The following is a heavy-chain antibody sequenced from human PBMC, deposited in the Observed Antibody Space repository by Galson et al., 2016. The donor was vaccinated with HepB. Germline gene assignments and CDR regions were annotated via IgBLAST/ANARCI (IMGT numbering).Heavy chain of an antibody. CDR2: INGDGSST. J-gene: IGHJ3*02. Sequence: SLRLSCAASGLTFSGFWMHWVRQAPGKGLVWVSGINGDGSSTTYADSVKGRFTISRDSAKNTLYLQMNSLRAEDTAVYSCARGGTQLSYAFDIWGQGTMVTVSS. CDR3: ARGGTQLSYAFDI. V-gene: IGHV3-74*01. D-gene: IGHD1-1*01. CDR1: GLTFSGFW.